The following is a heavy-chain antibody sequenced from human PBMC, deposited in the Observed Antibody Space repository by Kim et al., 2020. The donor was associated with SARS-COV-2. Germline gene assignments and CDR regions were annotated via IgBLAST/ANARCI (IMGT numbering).Heavy chain of an antibody. CDR2: IGSSGADT. D-gene: IGHD1-26*01. CDR1: GLTFSSYA. V-gene: IGHV3-23*01. J-gene: IGHJ4*02. CDR3: GEGHPSAYYDY. Sequence: GGSLRLSCAASGLTFSSYAMTWVRQAPGKGLEWVSTIGSSGADTYYADSVRGRFTISRDNSKNTLFLRMNSLRDDDTAVYYCGEGHPSAYYDYWGRGTLVTGSA.